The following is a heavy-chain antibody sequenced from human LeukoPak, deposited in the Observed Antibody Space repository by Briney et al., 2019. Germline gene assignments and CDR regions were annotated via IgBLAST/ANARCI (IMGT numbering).Heavy chain of an antibody. D-gene: IGHD3-22*01. CDR2: IYYDGSDK. CDR1: GFTFSSYG. V-gene: IGHV3-33*01. Sequence: GGSLRLSCAASGFTFSSYGMHWVRQAPGKGLEWVAIIYYDGSDKYYADSVKGRFTTSRDNSKDTLYLQMNSLGAEDTAVYYCARQIAYYYDSSGYYTTDYWGQGTLATVSS. J-gene: IGHJ4*02. CDR3: ARQIAYYYDSSGYYTTDY.